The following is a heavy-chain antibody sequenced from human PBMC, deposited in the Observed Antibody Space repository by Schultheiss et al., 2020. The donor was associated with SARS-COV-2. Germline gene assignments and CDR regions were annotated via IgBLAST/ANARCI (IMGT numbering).Heavy chain of an antibody. CDR2: ISGSGGST. V-gene: IGHV3-23*01. CDR3: ASGLSKDLRDC. CDR1: GFTFSGSA. D-gene: IGHD1-26*01. Sequence: GGSLRLSCAASGFTFSGSAMHWVRQAPGKGLVWVSAISGSGGSTYYADSVKGRFTISRDNSKNTLYLQMNSLRAEDTAVYYCASGLSKDLRDCWGQGTLVTVSS. J-gene: IGHJ4*02.